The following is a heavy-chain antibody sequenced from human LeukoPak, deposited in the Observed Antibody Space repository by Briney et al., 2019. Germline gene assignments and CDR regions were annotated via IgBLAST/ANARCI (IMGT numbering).Heavy chain of an antibody. V-gene: IGHV4-59*01. CDR3: ARVSSGGYFHTYYFDY. J-gene: IGHJ4*02. D-gene: IGHD3-22*01. CDR2: IRYSGTT. CDR1: GGSISGYY. Sequence: SETLSLTCTVSGGSISGYYWSWIRQPPGKGLEWIGYIRYSGTTNYSPSLKSRATISVDTPKNQFSLNLISVTAADTAIYYCARVSSGGYFHTYYFDYWGQGTLVTVSS.